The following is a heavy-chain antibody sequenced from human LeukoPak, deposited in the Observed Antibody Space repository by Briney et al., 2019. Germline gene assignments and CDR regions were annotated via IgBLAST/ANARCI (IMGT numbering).Heavy chain of an antibody. Sequence: KPSETLSLTCAVYGGSFSPYYWSWIRQPPGKGLEWIGEINHSGSTNYNPSLKSRVTISVDTSKNQFSLKLSSVTAADTAVYYCARGRDYYDSSGYYWYFDLWGRGTLVTVSS. CDR1: GGSFSPYY. J-gene: IGHJ2*01. D-gene: IGHD3-22*01. V-gene: IGHV4-34*01. CDR2: INHSGST. CDR3: ARGRDYYDSSGYYWYFDL.